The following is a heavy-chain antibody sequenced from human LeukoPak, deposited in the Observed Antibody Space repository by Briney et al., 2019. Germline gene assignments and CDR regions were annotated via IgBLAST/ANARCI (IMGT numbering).Heavy chain of an antibody. CDR1: GGSISSSSYY. CDR2: IYYSGST. D-gene: IGHD6-13*01. J-gene: IGHJ4*02. V-gene: IGHV4-39*01. CDR3: ASARTSSRSWFTFDY. Sequence: SETLSLTCTVSGGSISSSSYYWAWIRHPPGKGLGGIGSIYYSGSTYYNPSLKSRVTISVDTSKNQLSLKLSSVTAADTAVYYCASARTSSRSWFTFDYWGQGILVTVSS.